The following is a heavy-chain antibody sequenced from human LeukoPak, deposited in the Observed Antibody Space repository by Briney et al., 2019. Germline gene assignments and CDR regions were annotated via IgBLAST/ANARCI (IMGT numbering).Heavy chain of an antibody. Sequence: GGSLRLSCAASGFTFSSHAMHWVRQAPGKGLEWVAVLSYDGNNKYYADSVKGRFTISRDNSKNTLYLQMNSLRAEDTAVYYCARGNYFDTSGYPTPDYWGQGTLVTVSS. CDR1: GFTFSSHA. CDR3: ARGNYFDTSGYPTPDY. D-gene: IGHD3-22*01. J-gene: IGHJ4*02. CDR2: LSYDGNNK. V-gene: IGHV3-30-3*01.